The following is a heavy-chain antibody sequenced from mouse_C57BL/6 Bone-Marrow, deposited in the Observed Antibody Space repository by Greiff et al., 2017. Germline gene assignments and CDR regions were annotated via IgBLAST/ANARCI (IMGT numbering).Heavy chain of an antibody. Sequence: QVQLQQPGAELVKPGASVKLSCKASGYTFTSYWMHWVKQRPGQGLEWIGMIHPNSGSTNYNEKFKSKATLTVDKSSSTAYMQLSSLTSEDSAVYYCASSFIYYYGSSGYYYAMDYWGQGTSVTVSS. CDR2: IHPNSGST. D-gene: IGHD1-1*01. V-gene: IGHV1-64*01. CDR1: GYTFTSYW. CDR3: ASSFIYYYGSSGYYYAMDY. J-gene: IGHJ4*01.